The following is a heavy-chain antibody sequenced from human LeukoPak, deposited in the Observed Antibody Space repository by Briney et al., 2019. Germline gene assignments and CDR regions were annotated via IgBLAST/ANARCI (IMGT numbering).Heavy chain of an antibody. D-gene: IGHD2-2*01. CDR2: IKQDGSEK. CDR1: GFTFSSYW. V-gene: IGHV3-7*01. J-gene: IGHJ5*02. CDR3: ARDSGVDIVVVPAGHWFDP. Sequence: GGSLRLSCAASGFTFSSYWMSWVRQAPGKGLEWVANIKQDGSEKYYVDSVKGRFTISRDNAKNSLYLQMNSPRAEDTAVYYCARDSGVDIVVVPAGHWFDPWGQGTLVTVSS.